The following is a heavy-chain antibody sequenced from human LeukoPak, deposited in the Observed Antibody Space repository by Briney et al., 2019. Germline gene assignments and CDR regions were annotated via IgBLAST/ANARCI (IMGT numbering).Heavy chain of an antibody. V-gene: IGHV1-46*01. CDR1: GYTFTSYY. Sequence: ASVKVSCKASGYTFTSYYMHWVRQAPGQGLEWMGIINPSGGSTSYARKFQGRVTMTRDTSTSTVYMELSSLRSEDTAVYYCAREAREEVLWFGELFYYYYYGMDVWGQGTTVTVSS. J-gene: IGHJ6*02. CDR3: AREAREEVLWFGELFYYYYYGMDV. CDR2: INPSGGST. D-gene: IGHD3-10*01.